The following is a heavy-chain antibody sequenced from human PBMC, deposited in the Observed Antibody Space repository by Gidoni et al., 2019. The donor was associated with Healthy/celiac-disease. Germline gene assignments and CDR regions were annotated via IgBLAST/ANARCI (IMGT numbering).Heavy chain of an antibody. Sequence: EVQLLESRGGLVQPGGSLRLSCAASGFTFCSYAISWVRQAPGKGLEWVSAISGSGGSTYYADSVKGRFTISRDNSKNTLYLQMNSLRAEDTAVYYCAKVSDYYDSSGYLRWGQGTLVTVSS. CDR1: GFTFCSYA. V-gene: IGHV3-23*01. CDR3: AKVSDYYDSSGYLR. CDR2: ISGSGGST. J-gene: IGHJ4*02. D-gene: IGHD3-22*01.